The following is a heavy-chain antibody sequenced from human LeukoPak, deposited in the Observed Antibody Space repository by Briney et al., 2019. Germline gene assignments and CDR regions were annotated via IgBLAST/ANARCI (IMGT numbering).Heavy chain of an antibody. CDR1: GFTLSSYG. D-gene: IGHD2-2*03. J-gene: IGHJ6*02. CDR3: ARLDKGPYYYYGMDV. Sequence: GGSLRLSCAASGFTLSSYGMHWVRQAPGKGLEWVAVIWYDGSNKYYADSVKGRFTISRDNAKTTLYLQMHSLSAEDTAVYYCARLDKGPYYYYGMDVWGQGTTVTVSS. V-gene: IGHV3-33*01. CDR2: IWYDGSNK.